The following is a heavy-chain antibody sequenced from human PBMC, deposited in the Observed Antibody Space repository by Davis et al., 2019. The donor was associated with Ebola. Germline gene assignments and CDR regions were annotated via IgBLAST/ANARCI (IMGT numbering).Heavy chain of an antibody. CDR2: INHRGFT. CDR3: ARGTDTADWYFDL. Sequence: MPSETLSLTCTAYGLSFNNYFWRWIRQPPGKGLQWIGEINHRGFTNSNPSLKSRLTISVDTSKNQFSLNRRSVTAADTAVYYCARGTDTADWYFDLWGRGTLVTVSS. D-gene: IGHD2-21*02. V-gene: IGHV4-34*01. J-gene: IGHJ2*01. CDR1: GLSFNNYF.